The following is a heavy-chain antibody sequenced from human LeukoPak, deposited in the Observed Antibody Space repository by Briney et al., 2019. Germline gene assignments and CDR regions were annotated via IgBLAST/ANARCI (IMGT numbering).Heavy chain of an antibody. D-gene: IGHD2/OR15-2a*01. CDR2: INHSGST. J-gene: IGHJ4*02. Sequence: SETLSLTCAVYGGSFSGYYWSWIRQPPGKGLEWIGEINHSGSTNYNPSLKSRVTISVDTSKNQFSLKLSSVTAADTAVYYCASMNYFTASWGQGTLVTVSS. CDR1: GGSFSGYY. V-gene: IGHV4-34*01. CDR3: ASMNYFTAS.